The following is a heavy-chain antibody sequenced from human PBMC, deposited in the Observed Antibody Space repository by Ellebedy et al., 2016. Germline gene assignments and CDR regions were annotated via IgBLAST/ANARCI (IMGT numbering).Heavy chain of an antibody. V-gene: IGHV3-21*01. CDR3: ASIPVGATGINGWDAFDI. Sequence: GGSLRLSCAASGFTFSSYSMNWVRQAPGKGLEWVSSISSSSSYIYYADSVKGRFTISRDNAKNSLYLQMNSLRAEDTAVYYCASIPVGATGINGWDAFDIWGQGTMVTVSS. D-gene: IGHD1-26*01. J-gene: IGHJ3*02. CDR1: GFTFSSYS. CDR2: ISSSSSYI.